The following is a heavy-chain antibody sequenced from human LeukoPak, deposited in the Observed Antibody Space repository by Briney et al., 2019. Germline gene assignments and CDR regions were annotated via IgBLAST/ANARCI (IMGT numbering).Heavy chain of an antibody. CDR1: GFTVSSNY. D-gene: IGHD3-10*01. J-gene: IGHJ6*03. CDR2: IYSGGST. Sequence: GGSLRLSCAASGFTVSSNYMSWVRQAPGKGLEWVSVIYSGGSTYYADSVKGRFTISRDNSKNTLYLQMNSLRAEDTAVYYCASYAGVSPKDYYYYMDVWGKGTTVTISS. V-gene: IGHV3-66*01. CDR3: ASYAGVSPKDYYYYMDV.